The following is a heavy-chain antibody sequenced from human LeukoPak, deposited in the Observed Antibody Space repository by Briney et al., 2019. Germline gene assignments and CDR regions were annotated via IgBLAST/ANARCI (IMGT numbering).Heavy chain of an antibody. CDR2: INPSGGST. D-gene: IGHD4-17*01. CDR1: GYTFTSYY. J-gene: IGHJ4*02. Sequence: APVKVSCKASGYTFTSYYMHWVRQAPGQGLEWMGIINPSGGSTSYAQKFQGRVTMTRDTSTSTVYMELSSLRSEDTAVYYCARAPSSVTTVTTPGYWGQGTLVTVSS. CDR3: ARAPSSVTTVTTPGY. V-gene: IGHV1-46*01.